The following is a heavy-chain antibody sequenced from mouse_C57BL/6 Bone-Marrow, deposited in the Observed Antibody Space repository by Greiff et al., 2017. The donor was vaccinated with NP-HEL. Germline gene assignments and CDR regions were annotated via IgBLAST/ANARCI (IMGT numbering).Heavy chain of an antibody. D-gene: IGHD1-3*01. J-gene: IGHJ3*01. Sequence: QVQLKESGPELVKPGASVKISCKASGYAFSSSWMNWVKQRPGKGLEWIGRIYPGDGDTNYNGKFKGKATLTADKSSSTAYMQLSSLTSEDSAVYFCARLKWAYWGRGTLVTVSA. CDR3: ARLKWAY. V-gene: IGHV1-82*01. CDR2: IYPGDGDT. CDR1: GYAFSSSW.